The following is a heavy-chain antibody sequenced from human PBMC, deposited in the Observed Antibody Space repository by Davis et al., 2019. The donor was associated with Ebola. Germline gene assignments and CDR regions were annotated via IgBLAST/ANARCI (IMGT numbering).Heavy chain of an antibody. Sequence: GESLKISCVASEFTFTYYAMSWVRQAPGKGLEWVSAISGSGGSTYYTDSVKGRFSISRDNSKNTLYLQMNSLRAEDTAVYYCAIPDCSGANCYSVYIKNWGQGTLVTVSS. CDR1: EFTFTYYA. CDR3: AIPDCSGANCYSVYIKN. V-gene: IGHV3-23*01. CDR2: ISGSGGST. J-gene: IGHJ4*02. D-gene: IGHD2-15*01.